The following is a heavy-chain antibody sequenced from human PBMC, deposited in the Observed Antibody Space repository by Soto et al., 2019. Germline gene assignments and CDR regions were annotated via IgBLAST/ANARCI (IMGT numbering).Heavy chain of an antibody. CDR1: GFTFGDYA. D-gene: IGHD2-15*01. Sequence: KPGGSLRLACTASGFTFGDYAMSWFRQAPGKGLEWVGFIRSKAYGGTTEYAASVKGRFTISRDDSKSIAYLQMNSLKTEDTAVYYCTRDNVVVQTINDYWGQGTLVTVSS. CDR3: TRDNVVVQTINDY. CDR2: IRSKAYGGTT. V-gene: IGHV3-49*05. J-gene: IGHJ4*02.